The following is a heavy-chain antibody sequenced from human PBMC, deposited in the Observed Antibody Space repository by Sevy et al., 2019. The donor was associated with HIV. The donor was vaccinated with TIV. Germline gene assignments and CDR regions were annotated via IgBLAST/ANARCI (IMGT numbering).Heavy chain of an antibody. CDR2: IYYSGST. V-gene: IGHV4-59*01. J-gene: IGHJ5*02. CDR1: GGSISSFY. D-gene: IGHD3-22*01. Sequence: SETLSLTCTVSGGSISSFYWSWIRQPPGKGLEWIGYIYYSGSTNYNPSLKSRVTISVDTSKNQFSLKLSSVTAADTAVHYCARDFYDSSGQGGDWFDPWGQGTLVTVSS. CDR3: ARDFYDSSGQGGDWFDP.